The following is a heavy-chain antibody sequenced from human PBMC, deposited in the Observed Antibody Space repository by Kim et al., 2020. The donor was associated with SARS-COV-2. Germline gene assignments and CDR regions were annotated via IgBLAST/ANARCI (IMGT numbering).Heavy chain of an antibody. CDR3: AKDNLLGVSGGYSGAFDI. D-gene: IGHD1-26*01. Sequence: KGRFTISRDNSKKSMYLQMNSLSAEDTALYYCAKDNLLGVSGGYSGAFDIWGQGTMVTVSS. J-gene: IGHJ3*02. V-gene: IGHV3-43D*03.